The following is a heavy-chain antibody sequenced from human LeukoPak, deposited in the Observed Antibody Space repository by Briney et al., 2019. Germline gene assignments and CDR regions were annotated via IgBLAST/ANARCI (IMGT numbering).Heavy chain of an antibody. D-gene: IGHD3-10*01. CDR2: IKEDGSEK. CDR3: ARDPFREGC. CDR1: GFTFNNYW. V-gene: IGHV3-7*01. J-gene: IGHJ4*02. Sequence: PGGSLRLSCTASGFTFNNYWMTWVRQVPGKGLEWVANIKEDGSEKYYVDSVKGRFTISRDNAEKSLSLQMNSLRAEDTAVYYCARDPFREGCWGQGTLVTVSS.